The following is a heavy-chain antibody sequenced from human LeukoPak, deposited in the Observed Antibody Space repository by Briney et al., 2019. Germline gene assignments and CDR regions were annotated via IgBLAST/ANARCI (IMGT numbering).Heavy chain of an antibody. V-gene: IGHV3-23*01. Sequence: GGSLRLSCAASGFTFSSYAMSWVRQAPGKVLHWVSAISGSGGSTYYADSVKGRFTISRDSSKNTLYLQMNSLRAEDTAVYYCARGLQAGNYFDPWGQGTLVTVSS. CDR2: ISGSGGST. CDR3: ARGLQAGNYFDP. D-gene: IGHD2-15*01. CDR1: GFTFSSYA. J-gene: IGHJ5*02.